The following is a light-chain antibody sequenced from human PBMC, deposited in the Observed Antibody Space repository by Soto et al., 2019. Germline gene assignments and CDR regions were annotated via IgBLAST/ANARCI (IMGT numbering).Light chain of an antibody. CDR3: SSYTSSSTLVV. Sequence: QSALTQPASVSGSPGQSITISCTGTSSDVGGYHYVSWYQQHPGKAPQLMTYDVTNRPSGVSNRFSGSKSGNTASLIISGLQAEDEADYYCSSYTSSSTLVVFGGGTKLTVL. CDR2: DVT. CDR1: SSDVGGYHY. J-gene: IGLJ2*01. V-gene: IGLV2-14*03.